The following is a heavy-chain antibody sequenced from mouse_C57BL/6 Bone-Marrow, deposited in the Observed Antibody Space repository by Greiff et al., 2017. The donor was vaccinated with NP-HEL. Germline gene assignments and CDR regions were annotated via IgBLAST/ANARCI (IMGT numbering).Heavy chain of an antibody. CDR2: ISYDGSN. V-gene: IGHV3-6*01. Sequence: EVKLQESGPGLVKPSQSLSLTCSVTGYSITSGYYWNWIRQFPGNKLEWMGYISYDGSNNYNPSLKNRISITRDTSKNQFFLKLNSVTIEDTATCYCAREGGYYGSPFAYWGQGTLVTVSA. D-gene: IGHD1-1*01. J-gene: IGHJ3*01. CDR3: AREGGYYGSPFAY. CDR1: GYSITSGYY.